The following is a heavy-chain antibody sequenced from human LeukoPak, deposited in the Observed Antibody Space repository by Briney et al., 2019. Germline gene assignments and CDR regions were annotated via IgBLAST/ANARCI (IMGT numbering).Heavy chain of an antibody. CDR1: GYTFTSYD. Sequence: RASVKVSCKASGYTFTSYDINWVRQATGQGLEWMGWMNPNSGNTGYAQKFQGRVTVTRNTSISTAYMELSSLTSEDTAVYYCARVSGKDWLSDYWGRGTLVTVSS. V-gene: IGHV1-8*01. CDR3: ARVSGKDWLSDY. CDR2: MNPNSGNT. D-gene: IGHD3-9*01. J-gene: IGHJ4*02.